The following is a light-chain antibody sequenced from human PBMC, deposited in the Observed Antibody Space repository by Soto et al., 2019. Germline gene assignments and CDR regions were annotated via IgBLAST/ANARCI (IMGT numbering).Light chain of an antibody. CDR2: DLT. J-gene: IGLJ2*01. Sequence: QSALTQPASVSGSPGQSITISFTGSSSDIGIYNYVSWYQHHPGKAPKLIIYDLTNRPSGVSDRFSGSKSGNTASLTISGLQPEDEAEYHCSSYTATYTVFGGGTKVTVL. CDR1: SSDIGIYNY. CDR3: SSYTATYTV. V-gene: IGLV2-14*01.